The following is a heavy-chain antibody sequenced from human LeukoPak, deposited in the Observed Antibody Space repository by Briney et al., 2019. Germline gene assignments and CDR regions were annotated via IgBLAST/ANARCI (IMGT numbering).Heavy chain of an antibody. CDR2: IYTSGST. V-gene: IGHV4-4*09. CDR1: GGSISSDY. D-gene: IGHD2-2*02. Sequence: SETLSLTCTVSGGSISSDYWSWIRQPPGKGLEWIGYIYTSGSTNYNPSLKSRVTISVDTSKNQFSLKLSSVTAADTAVYYCARSKYQLLYLFDYWGQGTLVTVSS. J-gene: IGHJ4*02. CDR3: ARSKYQLLYLFDY.